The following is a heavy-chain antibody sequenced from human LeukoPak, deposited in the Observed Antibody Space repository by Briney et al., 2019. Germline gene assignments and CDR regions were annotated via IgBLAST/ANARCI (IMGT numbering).Heavy chain of an antibody. CDR1: GFTFNRYG. D-gene: IGHD6-13*01. CDR2: MSFDGSNK. J-gene: IGHJ4*02. Sequence: PGGSLRLSCAASGFTFNRYGMHWVRQAPGKGLEWVAVMSFDGSNKYYADSVKGRFTISRDNSKNTLYLQMNSLRAEDTAVYYCARDRAAAAVHYFDYWGQGTLVTVSS. CDR3: ARDRAAAAVHYFDY. V-gene: IGHV3-30*03.